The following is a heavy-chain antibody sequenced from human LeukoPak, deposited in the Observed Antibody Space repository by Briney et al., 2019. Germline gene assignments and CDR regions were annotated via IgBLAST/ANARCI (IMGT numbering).Heavy chain of an antibody. CDR2: ISAYNGNT. D-gene: IGHD3-3*01. V-gene: IGHV1-18*01. CDR3: AKDFNGIRLRFLEWLPYYFDY. J-gene: IGHJ4*02. Sequence: ASVKVSCKASGYTFTSYGISWVRQAPGQGLEWMGWISAYNGNTNYAQKLQGRVTMTTDTSTSTAYMELRSLRSDDTAVYYCAKDFNGIRLRFLEWLPYYFDYWGQGTLVTVSS. CDR1: GYTFTSYG.